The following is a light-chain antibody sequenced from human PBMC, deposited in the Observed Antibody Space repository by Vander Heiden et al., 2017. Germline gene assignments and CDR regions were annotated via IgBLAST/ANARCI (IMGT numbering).Light chain of an antibody. CDR2: DVS. CDR3: SSYTSSSTYG. J-gene: IGLJ1*01. Sequence: SSLTQPASVPRSSGPSINISCTGTSSDVGGYNYVSWYQQHPSKAPKLMIDDVSNRPSGVSNRFSGSKSGNTASLTISGLQAEDEADYDCSSYTSSSTYGFGTGAKVTVL. V-gene: IGLV2-14*03. CDR1: SSDVGGYNY.